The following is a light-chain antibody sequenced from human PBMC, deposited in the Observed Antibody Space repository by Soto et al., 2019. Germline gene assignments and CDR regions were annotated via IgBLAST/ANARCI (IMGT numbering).Light chain of an antibody. CDR3: QTWGTGIHVV. Sequence: QPVLTQSPSASASLGASVKLTCTLSSGHSSYAIAWHQQQPEKGPRYLMKLDSDGSHTKGDAIPDRFSGSSSGAERYLTISSLQSEDEAAYYCQTWGTGIHVVFGGGTQLTVL. V-gene: IGLV4-69*01. CDR2: LDSDGSH. CDR1: SGHSSYA. J-gene: IGLJ2*01.